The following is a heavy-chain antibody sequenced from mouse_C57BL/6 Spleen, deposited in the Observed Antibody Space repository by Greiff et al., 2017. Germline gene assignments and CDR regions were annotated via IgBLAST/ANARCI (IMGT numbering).Heavy chain of an antibody. Sequence: EVKVVESGGGLVKPGGSLKLSCAASGFTFSDYGMHWVRQAPEKGLEWVAYISSGSSTIYYADTVKGRFTISRDNAKNTLFLQMTSLRSEDTAMYYCATSTMITTGYYYAMDYWGQGTSVTVSS. CDR1: GFTFSDYG. CDR2: ISSGSSTI. CDR3: ATSTMITTGYYYAMDY. D-gene: IGHD2-4*01. J-gene: IGHJ4*01. V-gene: IGHV5-17*01.